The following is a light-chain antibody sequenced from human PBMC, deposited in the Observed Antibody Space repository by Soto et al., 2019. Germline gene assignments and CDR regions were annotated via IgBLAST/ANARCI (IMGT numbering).Light chain of an antibody. CDR3: QQYNNWPLT. CDR2: DAS. Sequence: ETVMTQSPATLSVSPGERSTLSCRASQSISSNLAWFQQKPGQAPRIVIYDASTMETGFPARFSGSGAGTECTRTISSLQSEDVAVDYCQQYNNWPLTFGGGTKVDIK. CDR1: QSISSN. J-gene: IGKJ4*01. V-gene: IGKV3-15*01.